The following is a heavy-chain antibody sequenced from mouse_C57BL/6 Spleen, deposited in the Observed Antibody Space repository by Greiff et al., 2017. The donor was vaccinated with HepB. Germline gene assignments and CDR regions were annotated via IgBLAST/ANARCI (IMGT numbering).Heavy chain of an antibody. CDR3: ARWETTLDY. Sequence: QVQLQQPGAELVRPGSSVKLSCKASGYTFTSYWMDWVKQRPGQGLEWIGNIYPSDSETHYNQKFKDKATLTVDKSSSTAYMQLSSLTSEDSAVYYCARWETTLDYWGQGTTLTVSS. D-gene: IGHD5-5*01. V-gene: IGHV1-61*01. J-gene: IGHJ2*01. CDR2: IYPSDSET. CDR1: GYTFTSYW.